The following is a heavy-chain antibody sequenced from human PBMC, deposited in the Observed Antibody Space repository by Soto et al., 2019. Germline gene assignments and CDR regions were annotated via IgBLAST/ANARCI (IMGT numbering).Heavy chain of an antibody. CDR3: ARSPSSGWYYFDY. J-gene: IGHJ4*02. V-gene: IGHV3-74*01. D-gene: IGHD6-19*01. CDR2: INSDGSTT. Sequence: EVQLVESGGGLVQPGGSLRLSCAASEFTFGNYWMYWVRQAPGKGLVWVSRINSDGSTTSYADSVKGRFTISRDNAKNTLYLQMNSLRVEDTAVYYCARSPSSGWYYFDYWGQGTLVTVSS. CDR1: EFTFGNYW.